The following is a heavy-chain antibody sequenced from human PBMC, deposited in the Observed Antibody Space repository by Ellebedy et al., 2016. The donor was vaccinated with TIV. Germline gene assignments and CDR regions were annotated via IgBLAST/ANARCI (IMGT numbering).Heavy chain of an antibody. D-gene: IGHD6-13*01. Sequence: SVKVSCXASGYTFTSYGISWVRQAPGQGLEWMGGIIPIFGTANYAQKFQGRVTITADESTSTAYMELSSLRSEDTAVYYCARRYSSSWYDAFDIWGQGTMVTVSS. J-gene: IGHJ3*02. CDR2: IIPIFGTA. V-gene: IGHV1-69*13. CDR1: GYTFTSYG. CDR3: ARRYSSSWYDAFDI.